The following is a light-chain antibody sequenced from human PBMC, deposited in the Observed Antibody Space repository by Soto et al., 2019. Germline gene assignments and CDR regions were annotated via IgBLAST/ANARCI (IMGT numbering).Light chain of an antibody. CDR3: QQAIHFPLA. V-gene: IGKV1-12*01. CDR2: AAS. CDR1: QGIDNW. J-gene: IGKJ4*01. Sequence: DIQMTQSPSSVSASVGDSVTITCRASQGIDNWLAWYQQKPGMAPKLLISAASNLQRGVPTRFSGSGSGTDFTLTINSLQPEDFATYFCQQAIHFPLAFGGETKVEI.